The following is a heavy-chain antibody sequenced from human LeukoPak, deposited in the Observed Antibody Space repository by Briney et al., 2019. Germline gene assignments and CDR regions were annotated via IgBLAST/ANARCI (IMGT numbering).Heavy chain of an antibody. V-gene: IGHV3-30-3*01. CDR2: ISYDGSNK. J-gene: IGHJ4*02. D-gene: IGHD1-26*01. CDR3: ARVGADFDY. CDR1: GFTFSSYA. Sequence: GGSLRLSCAASGFTFSSYAMHWVRQAPGKGLEWVAVISYDGSNKYYADSVKGRFTISRDNSKNTLYLQMNSLRAEDTAVYYCARVGADFDYWGQGTLVTVSS.